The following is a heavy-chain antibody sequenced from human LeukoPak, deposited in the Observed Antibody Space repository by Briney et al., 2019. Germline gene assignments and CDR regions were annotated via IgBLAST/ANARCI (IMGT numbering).Heavy chain of an antibody. CDR2: IYYSGST. V-gene: IGHV4-59*01. D-gene: IGHD1-26*01. Sequence: SETLSLTCTVSGGSISSYYWSWIRQPPGKGLEWIGYIYYSGSTNYNPSLKSRVTISVDTSKNQFSLKLSSVTAADTAVYYCAAYSGSYSFLVYWGQGTLVTVSS. CDR3: AAYSGSYSFLVY. CDR1: GGSISSYY. J-gene: IGHJ4*02.